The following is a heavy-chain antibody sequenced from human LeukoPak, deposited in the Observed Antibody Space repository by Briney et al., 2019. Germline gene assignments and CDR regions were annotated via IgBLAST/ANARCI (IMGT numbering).Heavy chain of an antibody. V-gene: IGHV3-53*01. J-gene: IGHJ4*02. CDR2: IYSGGST. CDR1: GFTVSSNY. CDR3: AKDQGSSFTIDY. D-gene: IGHD2-2*01. Sequence: PGGSLRLSCAASGFTVSSNYMNWVRQAPGKGLEWVPVIYSGGSTYYADSVKGRFTISRDNSKNTLYLQMDSLRAEDTAVYYCAKDQGSSFTIDYWGQGTLVTVSS.